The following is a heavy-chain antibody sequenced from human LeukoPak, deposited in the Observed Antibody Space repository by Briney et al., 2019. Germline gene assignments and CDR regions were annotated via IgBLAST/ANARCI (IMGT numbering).Heavy chain of an antibody. J-gene: IGHJ4*02. CDR3: ARDLFTMVRGVIITAFDY. Sequence: GASVKVSCKASGYTFTGYYMHWVRQAPGQGLEWMGWINPNSGGTNYAQKFQGRVTMTRDTSISTAYMELSRLRSDDTAVYYCARDLFTMVRGVIITAFDYWGQGTLVTVSS. CDR1: GYTFTGYY. D-gene: IGHD3-10*01. CDR2: INPNSGGT. V-gene: IGHV1-2*02.